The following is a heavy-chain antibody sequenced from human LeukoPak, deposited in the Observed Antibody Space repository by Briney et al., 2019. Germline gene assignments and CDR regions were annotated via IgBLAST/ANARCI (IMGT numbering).Heavy chain of an antibody. V-gene: IGHV1-18*01. CDR3: ASELAVAGTWTDY. J-gene: IGHJ4*02. CDR2: ISAYSGNT. Sequence: ASVKVSCKASGYTFTSYGTSWVRQAPGQGLEWMGWISAYSGNTNYAQKLQGRVTMTTDTSTSTAYMELRSLRSDDTAVYYCASELAVAGTWTDYWGQGTLVTVSS. CDR1: GYTFTSYG. D-gene: IGHD6-19*01.